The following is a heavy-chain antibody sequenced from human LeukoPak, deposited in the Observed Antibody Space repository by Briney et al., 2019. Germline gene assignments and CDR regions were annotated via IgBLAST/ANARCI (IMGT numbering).Heavy chain of an antibody. CDR1: GFTVTVNY. J-gene: IGHJ4*02. D-gene: IGHD3-16*01. CDR3: AADFYTSYHLGY. CDR2: IYKSGTI. V-gene: IGHV3-66*01. Sequence: GGSLRLSCAVSGFTVTVNYMSWVRQVPGKGLEWVSIIYKSGTISYADSVKGRFIISRDSSTNTLSLQMTSLRAEDTAVYYCAADFYTSYHLGYWGQGTLVTVSS.